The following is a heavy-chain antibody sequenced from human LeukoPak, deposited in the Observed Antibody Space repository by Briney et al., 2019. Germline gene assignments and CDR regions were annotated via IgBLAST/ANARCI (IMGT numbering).Heavy chain of an antibody. J-gene: IGHJ3*02. V-gene: IGHV3-21*01. CDR2: ISSSSSYI. CDR1: GFRVSDYY. D-gene: IGHD3-10*01. Sequence: PGGSLRLSCAVSGFRVSDYYMSWVRQAPGKGLEWVSSISSSSSYIYYADSVKGRFTISRDNAKNSLYLQINSLRAEDTAVYYCAREFMVRGVIITGKDAFDIWGQGTMVTVSS. CDR3: AREFMVRGVIITGKDAFDI.